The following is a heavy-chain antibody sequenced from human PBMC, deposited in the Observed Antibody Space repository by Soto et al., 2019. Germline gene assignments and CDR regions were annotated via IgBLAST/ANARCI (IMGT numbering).Heavy chain of an antibody. J-gene: IGHJ4*02. CDR3: ARDRRDGYKRYFEF. CDR2: IYYTGNN. Sequence: SETLSLTCTVSGDSISSPHYYWTWIRQPPGKGLEWVGYIYYTGNNFYNPALKSRVAMSVDPSTNQFSLKLASVTDADTAVYFCARDRRDGYKRYFEFWGQGNQVTVS. D-gene: IGHD5-12*01. CDR1: GDSISSPHYY. V-gene: IGHV4-30-4*01.